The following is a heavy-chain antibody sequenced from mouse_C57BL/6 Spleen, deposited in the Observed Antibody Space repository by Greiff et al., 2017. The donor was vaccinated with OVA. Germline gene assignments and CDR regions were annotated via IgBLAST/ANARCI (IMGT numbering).Heavy chain of an antibody. CDR2: ISYSGST. D-gene: IGHD2-4*01. CDR3: ARSGIDYDGYFDV. Sequence: EVQLQESGPGMVKPSQSLSLTCTVTGYSITSGYDWHWIRHFPGNKLEWMGYISYSGSTNYNPSLKSRISITHDTSKNHFFLKLNSVTTEDTATYYCARSGIDYDGYFDVWGTGTTVTVSS. CDR1: GYSITSGYD. J-gene: IGHJ1*03. V-gene: IGHV3-1*01.